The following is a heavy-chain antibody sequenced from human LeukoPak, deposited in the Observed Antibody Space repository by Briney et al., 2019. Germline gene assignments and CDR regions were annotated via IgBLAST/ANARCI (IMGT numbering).Heavy chain of an antibody. V-gene: IGHV3-21*01. CDR1: AFTFSSYS. D-gene: IGHD6-19*01. CDR2: ISSSSSYI. J-gene: IGHJ5*02. Sequence: SGGSLRLSCADSAFTFSSYSMKWVRQAPGKGLEWVSSISSSSSYIYYADSVKGRFTISRDNAKNSLYLQMNSLRAEDTAVYYCARVVIAVAGREFDPWGQGTLVTVSS. CDR3: ARVVIAVAGREFDP.